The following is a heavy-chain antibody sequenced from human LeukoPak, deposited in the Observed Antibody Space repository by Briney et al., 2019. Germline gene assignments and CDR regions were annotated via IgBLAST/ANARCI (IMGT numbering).Heavy chain of an antibody. J-gene: IGHJ4*02. CDR2: IWYDGSNK. Sequence: PGGSLRLSCAASGFPFTTYTMHWVRQAPGLGLEWVAVIWYDGSNKYYADSVKGRFTISRDNSKNTLYLQMNSLRAEDTAVYYCARAPVYSSSWYPYFDYWGQGTLVTVSS. V-gene: IGHV3-33*08. CDR3: ARAPVYSSSWYPYFDY. D-gene: IGHD6-13*01. CDR1: GFPFTTYT.